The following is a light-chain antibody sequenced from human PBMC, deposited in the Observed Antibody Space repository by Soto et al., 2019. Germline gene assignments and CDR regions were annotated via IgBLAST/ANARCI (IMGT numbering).Light chain of an antibody. V-gene: IGKV1-39*01. CDR2: ATS. Sequence: DIQMTQSPSSLAAFVGDRVTSTCRASQTVSSYLNWYQQKPGTVPKLLIYATSSLQSGVPSRFSGSGSGTDFTLTISSLQPEDFATYYCQQYYSHPLTVGHGTRLEIK. CDR3: QQYYSHPLT. J-gene: IGKJ5*01. CDR1: QTVSSY.